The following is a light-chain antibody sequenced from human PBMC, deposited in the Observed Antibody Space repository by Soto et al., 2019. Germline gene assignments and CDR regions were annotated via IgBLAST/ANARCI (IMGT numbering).Light chain of an antibody. CDR3: QQYDDWLWLT. J-gene: IGKJ4*01. CDR1: QSVSSY. Sequence: EIVLTQSPATLSLSPGERATLSCRASQSVSSYLAWYQQKPGQAPRLLIYDASNRATGIPARFSGSGSGTEFNLTISSLQSEDFAVYFCQQYDDWLWLTFGGGTK. V-gene: IGKV3-11*01. CDR2: DAS.